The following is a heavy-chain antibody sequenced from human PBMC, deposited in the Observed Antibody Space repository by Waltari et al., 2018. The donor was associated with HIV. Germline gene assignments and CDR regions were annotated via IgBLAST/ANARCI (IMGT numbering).Heavy chain of an antibody. J-gene: IGHJ3*01. Sequence: QLLESGGGLVEPGGSLRLSCAASGFIFTDFAMDWVRQAPGKGLEGGSAIRGGGETFYADSVKGRFTISRDNSKNTLYLQMNSLRADDAAVYYCVKDSGRAADVFDLWGQGTMVTVSS. CDR2: IRGGGET. CDR3: VKDSGRAADVFDL. CDR1: GFIFTDFA. V-gene: IGHV3-23*01. D-gene: IGHD3-10*01.